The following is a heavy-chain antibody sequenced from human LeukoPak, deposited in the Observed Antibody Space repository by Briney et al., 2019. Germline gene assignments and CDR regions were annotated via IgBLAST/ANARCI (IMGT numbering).Heavy chain of an antibody. CDR2: IYSGGST. Sequence: QAGGSLRLSCAASGFTVSSNYMSWVRQAPGKGLEWVSVIYSGGSTYYADSVKGRFTISRDNSKNTLYLQMNSLRAEDTAVYYCAREISATVTPYYFDYWGQGTLVTVSS. V-gene: IGHV3-66*01. J-gene: IGHJ4*02. CDR1: GFTVSSNY. D-gene: IGHD4-17*01. CDR3: AREISATVTPYYFDY.